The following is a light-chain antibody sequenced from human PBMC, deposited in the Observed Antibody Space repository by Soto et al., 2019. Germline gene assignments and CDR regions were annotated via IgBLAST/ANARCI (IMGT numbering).Light chain of an antibody. CDR1: SSNIGACND. V-gene: IGLV1-40*01. CDR2: DVS. J-gene: IGLJ1*01. CDR3: SSYTSSSTLEV. Sequence: QSVLTQPPSVSGAPGQRVTISCTGSSSNIGACNDVHWYQQLPGTAPKLLIYDVSNRPSGVSNRFSGSKSGNTASLPISGLQAEDEADYYCSSYTSSSTLEVFGTGPKVPVL.